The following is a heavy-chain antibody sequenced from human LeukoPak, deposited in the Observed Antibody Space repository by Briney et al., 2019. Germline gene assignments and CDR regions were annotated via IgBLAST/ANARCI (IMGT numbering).Heavy chain of an antibody. CDR3: AKRDHYDSNTYSPLFES. V-gene: IGHV3-23*01. CDR1: GFTFSGYA. Sequence: GGSLRLSCAASGFTFSGYAMAWVRQAPGKGLEWVSGTSGSGGKTYYADSVTGRFTISRDNSKNTLFLQMNSLRAEDTAVYYCAKRDHYDSNTYSPLFESWGQGTLVTVSS. J-gene: IGHJ4*02. CDR2: TSGSGGKT. D-gene: IGHD3-22*01.